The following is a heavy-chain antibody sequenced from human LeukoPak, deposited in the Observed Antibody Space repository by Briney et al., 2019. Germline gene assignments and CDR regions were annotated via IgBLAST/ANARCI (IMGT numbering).Heavy chain of an antibody. CDR1: GYTFTSYD. D-gene: IGHD2-2*01. V-gene: IGHV1-8*01. J-gene: IGHJ5*02. Sequence: GASVKVSCKASGYTFTSYDINWVRQATGQGLEWMGWMNPNSGNTGYAQKFQGRVTMTRNTSISTAYMELSSLRSEDTAVYYCAREGYCSSTSCQNWFDPWGQGTLVTVSS. CDR2: MNPNSGNT. CDR3: AREGYCSSTSCQNWFDP.